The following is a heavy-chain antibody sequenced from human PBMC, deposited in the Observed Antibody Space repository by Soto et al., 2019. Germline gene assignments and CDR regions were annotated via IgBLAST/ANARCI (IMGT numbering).Heavy chain of an antibody. CDR2: IAFSGGVT. J-gene: IGHJ4*02. V-gene: IGHV3-23*01. D-gene: IGHD2-15*01. CDR1: GFSLSDYA. Sequence: EVQLLESGGSLLQPGGSLRLSCAASGFSLSDYAMSWVRQAPGKGLEWVSVIAFSGGVTYYADSVKGRFTISRDNSKNTLYLQMNSLRAEDTAVYYCAKAEEVGANPNSYFDCWGQGTPVTVSS. CDR3: AKAEEVGANPNSYFDC.